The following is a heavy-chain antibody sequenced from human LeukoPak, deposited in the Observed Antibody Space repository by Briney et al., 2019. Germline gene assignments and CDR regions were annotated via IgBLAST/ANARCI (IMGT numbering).Heavy chain of an antibody. Sequence: SETLSLTCTVSGGSISSYYWSWIRQPPGKGLEWIGYIYYSGSTNYNPSLKSRVTISVDTSKNQFSLKLSSVTAADTAVYYCARVRQSITIFGVVTTFDYWGQGTLVTVSS. CDR2: IYYSGST. CDR3: ARVRQSITIFGVVTTFDY. J-gene: IGHJ4*02. CDR1: GGSISSYY. D-gene: IGHD3-3*01. V-gene: IGHV4-59*01.